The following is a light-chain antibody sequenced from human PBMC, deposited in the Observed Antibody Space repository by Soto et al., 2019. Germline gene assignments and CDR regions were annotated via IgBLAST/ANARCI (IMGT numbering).Light chain of an antibody. V-gene: IGLV2-14*01. CDR3: GSWDSSLSAYV. CDR1: TSDIGTYSY. Sequence: QSVLTQPASVSGSPGQSITISCTGTTSDIGTYSYVSWYQQHAGKAPKLIIYEVSHRPSGVSNRFSGSKSGSTASLTISGLQAEDEAHYYCGSWDSSLSAYVFATGTKVTVL. J-gene: IGLJ1*01. CDR2: EVS.